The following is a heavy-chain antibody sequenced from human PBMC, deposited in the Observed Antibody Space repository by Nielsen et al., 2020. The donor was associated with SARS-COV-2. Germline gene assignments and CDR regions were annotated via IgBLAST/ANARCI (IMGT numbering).Heavy chain of an antibody. Sequence: WGRQAPGQGLEWMGIINPSGGSTSYAQKFQGRVTMTRDTSTSTVYMELSSLRSEDTAVYYCARGSIVVAPAAMPAWFDPWGQGTLVTVSS. D-gene: IGHD2-2*01. CDR3: ARGSIVVAPAAMPAWFDP. J-gene: IGHJ5*02. V-gene: IGHV1-46*01. CDR2: INPSGGST.